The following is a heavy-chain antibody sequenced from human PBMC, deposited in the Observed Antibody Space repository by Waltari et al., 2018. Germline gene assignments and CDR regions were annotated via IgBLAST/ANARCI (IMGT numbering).Heavy chain of an antibody. J-gene: IGHJ6*03. CDR1: GYPFTSYD. Sequence: QMQLVQSGAEVKQPGASVKVSCTASGYPFTSYDTNWVRQAAGQGLQWSGWMNPTSGSTGYAQKFPDRVTITRNTSIGTAYMELRSLRSEDTAVYYCARDYGSGTYYYMDVLGKGTTVTVSS. CDR3: ARDYGSGTYYYMDV. CDR2: MNPTSGST. D-gene: IGHD3-10*01. V-gene: IGHV1-8*03.